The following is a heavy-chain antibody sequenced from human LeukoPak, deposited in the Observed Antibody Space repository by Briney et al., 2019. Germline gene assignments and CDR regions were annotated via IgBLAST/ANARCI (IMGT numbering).Heavy chain of an antibody. Sequence: SETLSLTCTVSGGSISSGSYFWSWIRQPAGKALEWIGRVYSTGITNYSPSPKSRVTISVDTAKNQFSLKLSSVTAADTAVYYCARDRLQDYYDSSLNWFDPWGQGTLVTVSS. D-gene: IGHD3-22*01. V-gene: IGHV4-61*02. J-gene: IGHJ5*02. CDR2: VYSTGIT. CDR1: GGSISSGSYF. CDR3: ARDRLQDYYDSSLNWFDP.